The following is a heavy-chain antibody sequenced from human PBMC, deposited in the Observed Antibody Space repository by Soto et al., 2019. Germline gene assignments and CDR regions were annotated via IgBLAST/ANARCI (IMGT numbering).Heavy chain of an antibody. CDR2: IYYSGST. V-gene: IGHV4-59*01. D-gene: IGHD2-2*01. CDR3: ARDAGYCSSTSCLYGMDV. Sequence: SETLSLTCTVSGGSISSYYWSWIRQPPGKGLEWIGYIYYSGSTNYNPSLKSRVTISVDTSKNQFSLKLSSVTAADTAVYYCARDAGYCSSTSCLYGMDVWGQGTTVTVS. CDR1: GGSISSYY. J-gene: IGHJ6*02.